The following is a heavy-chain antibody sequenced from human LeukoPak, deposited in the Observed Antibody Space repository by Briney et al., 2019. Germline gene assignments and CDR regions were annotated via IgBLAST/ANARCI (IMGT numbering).Heavy chain of an antibody. D-gene: IGHD3-10*02. V-gene: IGHV3-21*01. J-gene: IGHJ4*02. CDR3: ARGTMFPYYFDY. Sequence: GGSVRLFCAASGFKFSRYSMKWLRQAPGKELAGVSFISSSRSYIYYADSLKGRFTISRDNAKNSLYLQMNILRAEDTAVYYCARGTMFPYYFDYWGQGTLVTVSS. CDR2: ISSSRSYI. CDR1: GFKFSRYS.